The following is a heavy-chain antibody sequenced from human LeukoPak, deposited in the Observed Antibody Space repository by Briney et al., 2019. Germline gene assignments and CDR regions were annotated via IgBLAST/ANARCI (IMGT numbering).Heavy chain of an antibody. D-gene: IGHD1-26*01. CDR3: ARGEDSVSYHLDYMDV. Sequence: ASVKVSCKASGYTFTSYYMHWVRQAPGQGLEWMGIINPSGGTTFYAQKFQGRVTMTRDTSTSTVYMELSSLRSEDTAVYYCARGEDSVSYHLDYMDVWDKGTTVTISS. CDR1: GYTFTSYY. CDR2: INPSGGTT. J-gene: IGHJ6*03. V-gene: IGHV1-46*01.